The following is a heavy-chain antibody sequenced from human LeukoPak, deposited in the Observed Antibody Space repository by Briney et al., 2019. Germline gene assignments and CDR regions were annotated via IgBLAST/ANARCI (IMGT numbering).Heavy chain of an antibody. J-gene: IGHJ3*02. V-gene: IGHV1-69*05. CDR1: GGTFSSYA. CDR2: IIPIFGTA. Sequence: ASVKVSCKASGGTFSSYAISWVRRAPGQGLEWMGGIIPIFGTANYAQKFQGRVTITTDESTSTAYMELSSLRSEDTAVYYCARDGVHLRYFDWLAAFDIWGQGTMVTVSS. CDR3: ARDGVHLRYFDWLAAFDI. D-gene: IGHD3-9*01.